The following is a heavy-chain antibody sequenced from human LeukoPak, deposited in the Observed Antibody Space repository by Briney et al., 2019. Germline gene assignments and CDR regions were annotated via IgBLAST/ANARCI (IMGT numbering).Heavy chain of an antibody. J-gene: IGHJ4*02. CDR3: ASSSGWHFDY. CDR2: IFYSGRT. D-gene: IGHD6-19*01. Sequence: PSETLSLTCTVSGASISRYYRSWIRQPPGKGLKWSGYIFYSGRTIYNPSLTSPGTLSIDTSKKQFSLQMSYVTAADTAVYSCASSSGWHFDYWGRGTLVTVSS. CDR1: GASISRYY. V-gene: IGHV4-59*01.